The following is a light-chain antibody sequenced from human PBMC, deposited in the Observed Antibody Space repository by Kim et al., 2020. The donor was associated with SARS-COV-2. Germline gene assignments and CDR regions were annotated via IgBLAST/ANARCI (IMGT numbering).Light chain of an antibody. CDR3: QAWDSSTVV. J-gene: IGLJ3*02. V-gene: IGLV3-1*01. CDR2: QDS. CDR1: KLGDKY. Sequence: SYELTQPPSMSVSPGQTASITCFGDKLGDKYACWYQQKPGQSPVLVIYQDSKRPSGIPERFSGSNSGNTATLTISGTQAMDEADYYCQAWDSSTVVFGGGTQLTVL.